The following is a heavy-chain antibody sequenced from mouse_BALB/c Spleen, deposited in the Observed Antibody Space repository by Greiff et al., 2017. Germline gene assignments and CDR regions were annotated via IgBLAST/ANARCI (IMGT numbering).Heavy chain of an antibody. CDR3: ARDYGRYAMDY. Sequence: VQLQQSGAELAKPGASVKMSCKASGYTFTSYWMHWVKQRPGQGLEWIGYINPSTGYTEYNQKFKDKATLTADKSSSTAYMQLSSLTSEDSAVYYCARDYGRYAMDYWGQGTSVTVSS. CDR2: INPSTGYT. CDR1: GYTFTSYW. V-gene: IGHV1-7*01. J-gene: IGHJ4*01. D-gene: IGHD1-1*02.